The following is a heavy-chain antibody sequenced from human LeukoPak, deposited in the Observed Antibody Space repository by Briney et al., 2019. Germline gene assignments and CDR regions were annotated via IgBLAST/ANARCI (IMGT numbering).Heavy chain of an antibody. CDR2: INPSGGST. J-gene: IGHJ4*02. CDR3: ARDPSIVVVPAAYYFDY. CDR1: GYTFTSYY. V-gene: IGHV1-46*01. Sequence: ASVKVSCKASGYTFTSYYMHWVRQAPGQGLEWMGIINPSGGSTSYAQKFQSRVTMTRDTSTSTVYMELSSLRSEDTAVYYCARDPSIVVVPAAYYFDYWGQGTLVTVSS. D-gene: IGHD2-2*01.